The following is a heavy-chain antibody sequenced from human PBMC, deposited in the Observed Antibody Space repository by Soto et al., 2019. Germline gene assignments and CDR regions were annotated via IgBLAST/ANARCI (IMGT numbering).Heavy chain of an antibody. J-gene: IGHJ5*02. CDR3: ARDTLLGGATMGSWFDP. D-gene: IGHD1-26*01. V-gene: IGHV1-69*01. Sequence: QVQLVQSGAEVKKPGSSVKVSCKASGGTFSSYAISWVRQAPGQGLEWMGGIIPIFGTANYAQKFQGRVTITADESTSTAYMELSSLRSEDTAVYYCARDTLLGGATMGSWFDPWGQGTLVTVSS. CDR2: IIPIFGTA. CDR1: GGTFSSYA.